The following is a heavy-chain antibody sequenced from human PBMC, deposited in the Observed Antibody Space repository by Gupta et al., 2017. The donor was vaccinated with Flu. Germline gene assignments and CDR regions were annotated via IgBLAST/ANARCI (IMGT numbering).Heavy chain of an antibody. V-gene: IGHV1-18*01. CDR3: ARDLSTHYDFWSSYTELQVDY. CDR1: GYTFTSYG. Sequence: QVQLVQSGAAVKEPGASVKVSCKASGYTFTSYGISWVRQAPGQGLEWMGWISAYNGHTNYAQKFQGRVTMTTDTATSTANMELRSLRSDDTAVYYCARDLSTHYDFWSSYTELQVDYWGQGTLVTVSS. J-gene: IGHJ4*02. D-gene: IGHD3-3*01. CDR2: ISAYNGHT.